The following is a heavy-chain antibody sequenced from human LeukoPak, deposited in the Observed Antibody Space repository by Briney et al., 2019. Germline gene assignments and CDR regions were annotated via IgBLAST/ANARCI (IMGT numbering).Heavy chain of an antibody. V-gene: IGHV3-74*01. CDR1: GFTFSRFS. D-gene: IGHD5-24*01. CDR2: IKSDGSGT. J-gene: IGHJ4*02. CDR3: ASTDMAIPGDY. Sequence: SGGSLRLSCAASGFTFSRFSMNWVRQVPGKGLVWVSRIKSDGSGTSYADSVKGRFTISRDNVNNTLYLQMNSLRAEDTAVYYCASTDMAIPGDYWGQGTLVTVSS.